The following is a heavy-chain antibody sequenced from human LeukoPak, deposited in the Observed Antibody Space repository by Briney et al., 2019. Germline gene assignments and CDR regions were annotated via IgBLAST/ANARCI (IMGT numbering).Heavy chain of an antibody. Sequence: ASVKVSCKASGYTFTSYDINWVRQAPGQGLEWMGWMNPNSGNTGYAQKFQGRVTMTRNTSISTAYMELSSLRSEDTAVYYCARGFIVVVNAPFDPWGPGTLVTVSS. V-gene: IGHV1-8*01. CDR3: ARGFIVVVNAPFDP. D-gene: IGHD2-21*01. J-gene: IGHJ5*02. CDR2: MNPNSGNT. CDR1: GYTFTSYD.